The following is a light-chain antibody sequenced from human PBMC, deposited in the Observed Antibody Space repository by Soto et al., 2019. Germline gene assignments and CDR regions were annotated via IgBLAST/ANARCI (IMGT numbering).Light chain of an antibody. J-gene: IGKJ1*01. CDR2: GAS. CDR1: QSVYSNY. Sequence: EIVLTQSPGSLSLSAGERATLSCRASQSVYSNYLAWYQQKPAQAPRLLIYGASSRATGIPDRFSGSGSGTNFILTINRLEPEDSAVYYCQHYDGSPTFGQGTKVEIK. V-gene: IGKV3-20*01. CDR3: QHYDGSPT.